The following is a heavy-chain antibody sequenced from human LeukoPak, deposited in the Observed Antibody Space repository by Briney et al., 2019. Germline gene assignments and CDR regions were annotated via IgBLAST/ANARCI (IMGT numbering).Heavy chain of an antibody. V-gene: IGHV3-9*01. Sequence: PGGSLRLSCAASGFTFDDYAMHWVRQAPGKGLEWVSGISWNSGSIGYADSVKGRFTISRDNAKNSLYLQMNSLRAEDTALYYCVKVTAGSSGDFDYWGQGTLVTVSS. D-gene: IGHD3-10*01. J-gene: IGHJ4*02. CDR2: ISWNSGSI. CDR1: GFTFDDYA. CDR3: VKVTAGSSGDFDY.